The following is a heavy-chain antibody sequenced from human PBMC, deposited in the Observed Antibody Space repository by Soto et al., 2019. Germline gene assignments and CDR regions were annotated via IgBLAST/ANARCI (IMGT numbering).Heavy chain of an antibody. CDR3: TRGIAARLDP. CDR2: IKSKTDGWTR. V-gene: IGHV3-15*01. Sequence: GGSLRLSCAASAFTFSNALMSWVRQAPGKGLEWVGRIKSKTDGWTRDYAAPVKGRFTISRDDSKNTLYLQMNSLKTEDTAVYYCTRGIAARLDPWGQGTLVTVSS. J-gene: IGHJ5*02. CDR1: AFTFSNAL. D-gene: IGHD6-6*01.